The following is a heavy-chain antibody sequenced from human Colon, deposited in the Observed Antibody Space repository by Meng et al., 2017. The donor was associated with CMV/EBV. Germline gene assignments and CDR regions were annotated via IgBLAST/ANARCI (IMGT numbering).Heavy chain of an antibody. D-gene: IGHD1-26*01. Sequence: QVQLQQWVAVLLRPSDTLSLPCAVYGGSFSGYYWSWIRHPPGKGLEWIGEINHSGSTNYNPSLKSRVTISVDTSKNQFSLKLSSVTAADTAVYYCARGGAPRRPPGARWGQGTLVTVSS. CDR2: INHSGST. V-gene: IGHV4-34*01. CDR3: ARGGAPRRPPGAR. J-gene: IGHJ4*02. CDR1: GGSFSGYY.